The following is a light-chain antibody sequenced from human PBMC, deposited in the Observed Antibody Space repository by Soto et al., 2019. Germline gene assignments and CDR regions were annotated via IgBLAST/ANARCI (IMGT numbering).Light chain of an antibody. J-gene: IGLJ3*02. CDR3: GTWDSDLSAGA. CDR2: DDN. CDR1: SSNIGNDY. V-gene: IGLV1-51*01. Sequence: QSVLTQPPSVSAAPGQKVSISCSGSSSNIGNDYVSWYQHLPGTAPKLLIYDDNKRPSVIPDRFSGSKSGTSATLDITGLQTGDEADYYCGTWDSDLSAGAFGGGTQLTVL.